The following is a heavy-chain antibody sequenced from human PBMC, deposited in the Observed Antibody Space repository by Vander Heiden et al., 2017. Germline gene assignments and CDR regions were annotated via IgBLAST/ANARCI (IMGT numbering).Heavy chain of an antibody. CDR1: GFTVSRSY. V-gene: IGHV3-53*01. Sequence: ELQLTASGGGSIQPGGSLRLSCAASGFTVSRSYMGWVRETPGKGLVWVTLIYSCGNTYYADSVKGRFTISRDNSKNMVYLQMNSLRAEDTAVYYCARVVTWFDPWGQGTLVTVSS. J-gene: IGHJ5*01. CDR2: IYSCGNT. CDR3: ARVVTWFDP. D-gene: IGHD2-21*01.